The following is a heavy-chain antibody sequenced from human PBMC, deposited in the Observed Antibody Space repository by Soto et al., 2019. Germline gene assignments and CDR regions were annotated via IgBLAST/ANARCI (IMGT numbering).Heavy chain of an antibody. V-gene: IGHV1-3*01. J-gene: IGHJ4*02. D-gene: IGHD5-18*01. Sequence: SGKVACKASGYTFTAYAMDWVRQTPGQRLEWVGWINVGTGDTEYSQQFQGRVNITRDTSARTLYMELSSLRSEDTAVYYCARDVDTSMSAPLDYWGQGSLVTVSS. CDR1: GYTFTAYA. CDR3: ARDVDTSMSAPLDY. CDR2: INVGTGDT.